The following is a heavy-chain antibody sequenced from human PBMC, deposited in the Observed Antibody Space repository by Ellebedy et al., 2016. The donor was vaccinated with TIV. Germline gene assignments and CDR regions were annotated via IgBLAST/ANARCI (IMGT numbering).Heavy chain of an antibody. CDR3: ARGDYYDSSGYYSAEYFQH. Sequence: GESLKISCAASGFTFSSYSMNWVRQAPGKGLEWVSSISSSSSYIYYADSVKGRFTISRDNAKNSLYLQMNSLRAEDTAVYYCARGDYYDSSGYYSAEYFQHWGQGTLVTVSS. J-gene: IGHJ1*01. CDR2: ISSSSSYI. D-gene: IGHD3-22*01. CDR1: GFTFSSYS. V-gene: IGHV3-21*01.